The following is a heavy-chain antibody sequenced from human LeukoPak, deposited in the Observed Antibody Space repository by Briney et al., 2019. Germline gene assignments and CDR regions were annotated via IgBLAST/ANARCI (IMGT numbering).Heavy chain of an antibody. CDR1: GYTFTGYY. CDR2: INPNSGGT. CDR3: ARDGSGSYMKNWFDP. D-gene: IGHD3-10*01. V-gene: IGHV1-2*02. Sequence: ASVKVSCKASGYTFTGYYMHWVRQAPGQGLEWMGWINPNSGGTNYAQKLQGRVTMTTDTSTSTAYMELRSLRSDDTAVYYCARDGSGSYMKNWFDPWGQGTLVTVSS. J-gene: IGHJ5*02.